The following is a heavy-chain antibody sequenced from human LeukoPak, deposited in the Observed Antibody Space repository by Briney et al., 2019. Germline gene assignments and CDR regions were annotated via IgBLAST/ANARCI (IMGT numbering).Heavy chain of an antibody. CDR3: VRGRYDSSGYNYWYFDL. D-gene: IGHD3-22*01. CDR1: GGSISSGDYY. Sequence: SETLSPTCTVSGGSISSGDYYWTWIRQHPGKGLEWIGYIYHSGYTYYNPSLKGRVTMSLDTSKNKFSLKLSSVTAADTAVYYCVRGRYDSSGYNYWYFDLWGRGTLVTVSS. V-gene: IGHV4-31*03. CDR2: IYHSGYT. J-gene: IGHJ2*01.